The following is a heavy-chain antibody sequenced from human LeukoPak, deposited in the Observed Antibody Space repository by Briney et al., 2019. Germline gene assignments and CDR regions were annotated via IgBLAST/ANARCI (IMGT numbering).Heavy chain of an antibody. CDR1: GGSISSGDYY. V-gene: IGHV4-30-4*01. CDR3: ARDIEDSSGYLGFNYNWFDP. CDR2: IYYSGST. Sequence: SQTLSLTCTVSGGSISSGDYYWSWIRQPPGKGLEWIGYIYYSGSTYYNPSLKSRVTISVDTSKNQFSLKLSSVTAADTAVYYCARDIEDSSGYLGFNYNWFDPWGQGTLVTVSS. J-gene: IGHJ5*02. D-gene: IGHD3-22*01.